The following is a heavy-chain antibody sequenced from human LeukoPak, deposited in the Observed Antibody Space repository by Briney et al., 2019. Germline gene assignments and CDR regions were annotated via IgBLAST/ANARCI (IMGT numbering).Heavy chain of an antibody. V-gene: IGHV1-2*02. J-gene: IGHJ4*02. CDR2: INPNSGGT. Sequence: ASVKVSCKASGYTFTGYYMHWVRQAPGQGLEWMGWINPNSGGTNYAHKFQGRVTMTRDTSISTAYLELSRLRSDDTAVYYCARALPYDILPGLHDYWGQGTLVTVSS. CDR3: ARALPYDILPGLHDY. D-gene: IGHD3-9*01. CDR1: GYTFTGYY.